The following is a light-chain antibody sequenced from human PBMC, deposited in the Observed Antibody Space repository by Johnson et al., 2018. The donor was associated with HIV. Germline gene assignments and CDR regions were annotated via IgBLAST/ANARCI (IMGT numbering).Light chain of an antibody. V-gene: IGLV1-51*01. J-gene: IGLJ1*01. CDR1: SSNIGNNY. CDR2: DNN. Sequence: QSVLTQPPSVSAAPGQKVTISCSGSSSNIGNNYVSWYQQVPGTAPKLLIYDNNRRPSGIPDRFSGSKSGTSATLGITGLQTGDEADYYCAAWDDSLNGLVFGTGTKVTVL. CDR3: AAWDDSLNGLV.